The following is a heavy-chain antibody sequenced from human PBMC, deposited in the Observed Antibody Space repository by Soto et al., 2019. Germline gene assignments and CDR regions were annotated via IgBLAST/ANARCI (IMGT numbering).Heavy chain of an antibody. Sequence: GESLKISCQGSGYSFTTHWISWVRQMPGKGLEWMGRIDPSDSETNYSPSFQGHVTISSDKSINTVYLQWSSLKASDPAMYYCARRRSRSSWYGSYNAMDVWDPGTSVTGS. CDR3: ARRRSRSSWYGSYNAMDV. D-gene: IGHD6-13*01. V-gene: IGHV5-10-1*01. CDR2: IDPSDSET. J-gene: IGHJ6*02. CDR1: GYSFTTHW.